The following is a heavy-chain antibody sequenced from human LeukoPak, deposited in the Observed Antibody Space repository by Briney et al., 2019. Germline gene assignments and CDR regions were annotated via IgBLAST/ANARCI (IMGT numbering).Heavy chain of an antibody. CDR3: AKAGYYGSGSYYALSYFDY. CDR2: ISGSGGST. J-gene: IGHJ4*02. CDR1: GFTFSSYA. V-gene: IGHV3-23*01. Sequence: PGGSLRPSCAASGFTFSSYAMSWVRQAPGKGLEWVSAISGSGGSTYYADSVKGRFTISRDNSKNTLYLQMNSLRAEDTAVYCCAKAGYYGSGSYYALSYFDYWGQGTLVTVSS. D-gene: IGHD3-10*01.